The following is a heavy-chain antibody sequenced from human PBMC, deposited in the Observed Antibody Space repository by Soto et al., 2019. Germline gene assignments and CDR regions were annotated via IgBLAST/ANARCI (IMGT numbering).Heavy chain of an antibody. CDR1: GYTFTGYG. CDR2: ISVFNGNT. J-gene: IGHJ3*01. CDR3: GRDGSGGIIDS. V-gene: IGHV1-18*01. D-gene: IGHD2-15*01. Sequence: QVQLVQSGAEVKKPGASVKVSCKTSGYTFTGYGINWVRQAPGHGLEWMGWISVFNGNTKYGQNIQDRVIMTTDTSTSTPYMELRSLLSEDTAVYFCGRDGSGGIIDSWGQGKMLIVS.